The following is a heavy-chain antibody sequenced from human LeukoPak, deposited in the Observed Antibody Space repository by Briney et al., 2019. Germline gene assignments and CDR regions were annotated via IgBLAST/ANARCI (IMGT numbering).Heavy chain of an antibody. CDR2: IYYSGST. V-gene: IGHV4-39*01. J-gene: IGHJ4*02. CDR1: GGSISSSSYF. D-gene: IGHD3-3*01. CDR3: ARLQFLSGGYYAFDS. Sequence: SSETLSLTCTVSGGSISSSSYFWGWIRQPPGKGLERIGSIYYSGSTYYNPSLKSRVTMSVDTSKNQFSLKLSSLTAADTAVYYCARLQFLSGGYYAFDSWGQGSQVSVSS.